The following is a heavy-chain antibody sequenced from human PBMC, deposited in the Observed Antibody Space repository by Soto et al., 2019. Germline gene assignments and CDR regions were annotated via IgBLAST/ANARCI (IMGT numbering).Heavy chain of an antibody. CDR2: IIPIFGTA. CDR1: GGTLSSYA. V-gene: IGHV1-69*01. J-gene: IGHJ6*02. Sequence: QEQLVQSGAEVKKPGSSVKVSCKSSGGTLSSYAINWVRQAPGQGLEWMGGIIPIFGTANYAQNFQDRVTITADVSTNTAYMELSSLRSADTAMYYCARENRYFFYGMDVWGQGTTVTVSS. CDR3: ARENRYFFYGMDV.